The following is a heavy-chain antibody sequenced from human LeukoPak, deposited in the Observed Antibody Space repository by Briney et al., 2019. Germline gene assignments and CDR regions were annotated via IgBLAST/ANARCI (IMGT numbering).Heavy chain of an antibody. CDR1: GGSISSNY. Sequence: PSGTLSLTCTVSGGSISSNYWSWSRQPPGKGLEWIGYIYYSGSTNYNPSLKSRVTVSVDTSKNQFSLKLSSVTAADTAVYYCARVVVPAVRKAPYYMDVWGKGTTVTVSS. CDR3: ARVVVPAVRKAPYYMDV. CDR2: IYYSGST. J-gene: IGHJ6*03. D-gene: IGHD2-2*01. V-gene: IGHV4-59*01.